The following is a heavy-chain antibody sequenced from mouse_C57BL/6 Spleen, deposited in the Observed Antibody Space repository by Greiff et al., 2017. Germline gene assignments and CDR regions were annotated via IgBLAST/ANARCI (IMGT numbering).Heavy chain of an antibody. V-gene: IGHV1-69*01. Sequence: QVQLQQPGAELVMPGASVKLSCKASGYTFTSYWMHWVKQRPGQGLEWIGEIDPSDSYTNYNQKFKGKSTLTVDKSSSTAYMQLSSLTSEDSAVYYCATQLGRFRYWYFDVWGTGTTVTVSS. J-gene: IGHJ1*03. CDR2: IDPSDSYT. CDR1: GYTFTSYW. CDR3: ATQLGRFRYWYFDV. D-gene: IGHD4-1*02.